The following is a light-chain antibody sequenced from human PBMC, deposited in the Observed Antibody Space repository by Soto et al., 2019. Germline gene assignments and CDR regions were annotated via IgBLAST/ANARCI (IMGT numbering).Light chain of an antibody. J-gene: IGKJ3*01. CDR3: QHYNSLSS. Sequence: DIQMTQSPSTLSASVGDRVTLTCWASQSISRYLAWYQKKPGEAPKLLIYDASSLQSGVSSRFSASGSGTEFSLSISSLQPDDLATYYCQHYNSLSSFGPGTKVDIK. CDR1: QSISRY. CDR2: DAS. V-gene: IGKV1-5*01.